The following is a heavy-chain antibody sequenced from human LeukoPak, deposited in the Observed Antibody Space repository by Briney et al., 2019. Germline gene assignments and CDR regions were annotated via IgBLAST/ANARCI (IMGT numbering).Heavy chain of an antibody. CDR2: ISWNSGSI. CDR1: GFTFDDYA. CDR3: AKDWDSSIYYFDY. V-gene: IGHV3-9*01. D-gene: IGHD6-13*01. J-gene: IGHJ4*02. Sequence: GGSPRLPCAASGFTFDDYAMHWVRQAPGKGLEWVSGISWNSGSIGYADSVKGRFTISRDNAKNSLYLQMNSLRAEDTALYYCAKDWDSSIYYFDYWGQGTLVTVSS.